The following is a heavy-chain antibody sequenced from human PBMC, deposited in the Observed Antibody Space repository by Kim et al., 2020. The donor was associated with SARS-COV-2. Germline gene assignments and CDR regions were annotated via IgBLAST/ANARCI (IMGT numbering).Heavy chain of an antibody. Sequence: ASVKVSCKASGYTFTSYGISWVRQAPGQGLEWMGWISAYNGNTNYAQKLQGRVTMTTDTSTSTAYMELRSLRSDDTAVYYCARVGGPYYDILTGYYNVMGYWCQGTLVTVSS. J-gene: IGHJ4*02. CDR2: ISAYNGNT. D-gene: IGHD3-9*01. CDR3: ARVGGPYYDILTGYYNVMGY. V-gene: IGHV1-18*01. CDR1: GYTFTSYG.